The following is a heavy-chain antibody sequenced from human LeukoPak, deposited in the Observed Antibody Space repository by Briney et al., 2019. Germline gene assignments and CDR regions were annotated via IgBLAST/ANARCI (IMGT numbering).Heavy chain of an antibody. J-gene: IGHJ3*02. CDR3: ARQLDYGGFGAFGI. Sequence: GESLKISCKGSGYTFTNYWIHWVRQMPGKGLEWMGNVYPGDSDTRYSPSFQGQVTISADKSITTTYLQWNSLKASATAIYYCARQLDYGGFGAFGIWGQGTMVTVSS. V-gene: IGHV5-51*01. CDR2: VYPGDSDT. D-gene: IGHD4-23*01. CDR1: GYTFTNYW.